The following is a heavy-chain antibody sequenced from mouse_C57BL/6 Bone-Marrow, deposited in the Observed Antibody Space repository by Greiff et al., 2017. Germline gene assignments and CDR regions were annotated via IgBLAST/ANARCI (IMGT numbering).Heavy chain of an antibody. CDR3: APYYGSSLYYFDY. Sequence: EVKLMESGAELVRPGSSVKMSCKTSGYTFTSYGINWVKQRPGQGLEWIGYIYIGNGYTEYNEKFKGKATLTSDTSSSTAYMQLSSLTSEDSAIXFCAPYYGSSLYYFDYWGQGTTLTVSS. V-gene: IGHV1-58*01. J-gene: IGHJ2*01. CDR2: IYIGNGYT. D-gene: IGHD1-1*01. CDR1: GYTFTSYG.